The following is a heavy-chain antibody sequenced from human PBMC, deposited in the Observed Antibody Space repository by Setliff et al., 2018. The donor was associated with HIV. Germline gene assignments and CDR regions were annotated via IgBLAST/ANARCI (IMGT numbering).Heavy chain of an antibody. D-gene: IGHD3-3*01. CDR1: GGSISSSSYY. CDR2: IYYSGDT. Sequence: PSETLSLTCTVSGGSISSSSYYWGWIRQTPGKGLDWIGTIYYSGDTYYNPSLKSRVSISIDTSKSQVFLRLTSVTAADTAVYYCARHKAVLRLFEWMPQYFKYWGQGLLVTVSS. J-gene: IGHJ4*02. V-gene: IGHV4-39*01. CDR3: ARHKAVLRLFEWMPQYFKY.